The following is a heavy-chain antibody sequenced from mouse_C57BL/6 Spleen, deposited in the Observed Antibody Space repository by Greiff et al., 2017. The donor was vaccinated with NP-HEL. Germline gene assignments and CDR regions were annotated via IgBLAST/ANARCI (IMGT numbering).Heavy chain of an antibody. Sequence: VQFQQPGAELVRPGSSVKLSCKASGYTFTSYWMDWVKQRPGQGLEWIGNIYPSDSETHYNQKFKDKATLTVDKSSSTAYMQLSSLTSEDSAVYYCARGPGGFAYWGQGTLVTVSA. CDR1: GYTFTSYW. CDR2: IYPSDSET. J-gene: IGHJ3*01. V-gene: IGHV1-61*01. CDR3: ARGPGGFAY.